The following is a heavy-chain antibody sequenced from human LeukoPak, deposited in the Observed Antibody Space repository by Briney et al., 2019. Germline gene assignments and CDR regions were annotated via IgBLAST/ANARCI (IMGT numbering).Heavy chain of an antibody. V-gene: IGHV3-20*04. CDR3: AREGGYSDGYYYYMDV. CDR2: INWNGGRK. D-gene: IGHD5-18*01. CDR1: GFTFDGYG. Sequence: PGGSLRLSCAASGFTFDGYGMSWVRQTPGQGLEWVSSINWNGGRKAYADSVKGRFTISRDNTNNSLYLQVNSLRAEDTALYYCAREGGYSDGYYYYMDVWGKGTTVTVSS. J-gene: IGHJ6*03.